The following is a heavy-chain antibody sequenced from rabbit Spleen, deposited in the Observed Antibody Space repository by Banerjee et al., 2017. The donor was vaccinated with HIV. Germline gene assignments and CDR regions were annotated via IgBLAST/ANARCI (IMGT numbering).Heavy chain of an antibody. CDR2: IYTGRSGST. V-gene: IGHV1S45*01. D-gene: IGHD3-1*01. Sequence: QEQLVESGGGLVQPEGSLTLTCKASGFDFSSNAMCWVRQAPGKGLEWIACIYTGRSGSTYYASWAKGRFTISKTSSTTVTLQMTSLTAADTATYFCARYDRPGDAFNLWGQGTLVTVS. CDR3: ARYDRPGDAFNL. J-gene: IGHJ4*01. CDR1: GFDFSSNA.